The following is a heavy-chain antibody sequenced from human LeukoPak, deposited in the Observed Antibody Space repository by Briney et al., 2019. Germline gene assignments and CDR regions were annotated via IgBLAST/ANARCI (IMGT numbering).Heavy chain of an antibody. V-gene: IGHV1-69*04. CDR1: GGTFSSYA. CDR2: IIPILGIA. Sequence: ASVKVSCKASGGTFSSYATSWVRQAPGQGLEWMGRIIPILGIANYAQKFQGRVTITADKSTSTAYMELSSLRSEDTAVYYCARFGDYYDSSGPYYFDYWGQGTLVTVSS. CDR3: ARFGDYYDSSGPYYFDY. D-gene: IGHD3-22*01. J-gene: IGHJ4*02.